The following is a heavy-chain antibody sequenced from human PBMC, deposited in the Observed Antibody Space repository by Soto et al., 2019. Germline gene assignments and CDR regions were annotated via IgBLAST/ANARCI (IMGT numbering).Heavy chain of an antibody. CDR1: GGSFSGYY. CDR2: INHSGST. Sequence: SETLSLTCAVYGGSFSGYYWSWIRQPPGKGLEWIGEINHSGSTNYNPSLKSRVTISVDTSKNQFSLKLSSVTAADTAVYYCARIVWDCSSASCYTPYYFDYWGQGTLVTVSS. J-gene: IGHJ4*02. V-gene: IGHV4-34*01. D-gene: IGHD2-2*02. CDR3: ARIVWDCSSASCYTPYYFDY.